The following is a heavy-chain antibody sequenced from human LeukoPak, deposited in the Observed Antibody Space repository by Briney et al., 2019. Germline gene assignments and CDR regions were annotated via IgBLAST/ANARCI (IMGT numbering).Heavy chain of an antibody. CDR1: GGSISSSSYY. CDR2: IYYSGST. Sequence: SETLTLTCIVSGGSISSSSYYWDWIRQPPGKGLEWIGSIYYSGSTYYNPSLKSRVTISVDTSKNQFSMKLSSMTATDTAVYYCASQGGGISGYYYSYWGQGTLVTVSS. D-gene: IGHD3-22*01. CDR3: ASQGGGISGYYYSY. V-gene: IGHV4-39*01. J-gene: IGHJ4*02.